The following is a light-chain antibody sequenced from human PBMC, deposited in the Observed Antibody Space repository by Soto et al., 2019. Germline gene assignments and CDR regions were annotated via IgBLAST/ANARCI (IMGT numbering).Light chain of an antibody. V-gene: IGLV2-14*01. Sequence: QSVLAQPASVSGSLGQSITISCTGTSSDVGGYNYVSWYQQQPGKAPKLMISEVSNRPSGISNRFSGSKSGNTASLTISGLQAEDEADYYCCSFTSSTTYVFGTGTKVTVL. J-gene: IGLJ1*01. CDR3: CSFTSSTTYV. CDR2: EVS. CDR1: SSDVGGYNY.